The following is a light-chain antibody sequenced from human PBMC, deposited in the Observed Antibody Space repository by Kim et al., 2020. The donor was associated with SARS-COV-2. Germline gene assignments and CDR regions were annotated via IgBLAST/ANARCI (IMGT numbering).Light chain of an antibody. Sequence: QSVTISCNGTMSDVGGYNYVSWYQQHPGKAPKLMIYDVSKRPSGVPDRFSGSKSGNTASLTISGLQAEDEADYYCCSYAGSYTVVFGGGTQLTVL. CDR1: MSDVGGYNY. CDR2: DVS. V-gene: IGLV2-11*01. CDR3: CSYAGSYTVV. J-gene: IGLJ2*01.